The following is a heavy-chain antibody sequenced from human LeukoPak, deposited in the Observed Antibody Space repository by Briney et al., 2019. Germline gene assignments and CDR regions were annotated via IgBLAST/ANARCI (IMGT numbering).Heavy chain of an antibody. Sequence: ASVKVSCKASGYTFTGYYMHWVRQAPGQGLEWMGWINPNSGGTNYAQKFQGWVTMTRDTSISTAYMELSRLRSDDTAVYYCARERIAVAGTTYYYYYGMDVWGQGTTVTVSS. J-gene: IGHJ6*02. CDR1: GYTFTGYY. D-gene: IGHD6-19*01. V-gene: IGHV1-2*04. CDR2: INPNSGGT. CDR3: ARERIAVAGTTYYYYYGMDV.